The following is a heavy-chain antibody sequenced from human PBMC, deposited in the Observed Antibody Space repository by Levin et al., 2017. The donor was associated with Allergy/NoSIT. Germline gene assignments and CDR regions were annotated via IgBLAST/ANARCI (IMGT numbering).Heavy chain of an antibody. CDR3: ARDRGGGYDYRNYDYYYMDV. D-gene: IGHD5-12*01. J-gene: IGHJ6*03. Sequence: GGSLRLSCKASGGTFSSYAISWVRQAPGQGLEWMGGIIPIFGTANYAQKFQGRVTITADKSTSTAYMELSSLRSEDTAVYYCARDRGGGYDYRNYDYYYMDVWGKGTTVTVSS. CDR2: IIPIFGTA. CDR1: GGTFSSYA. V-gene: IGHV1-69*06.